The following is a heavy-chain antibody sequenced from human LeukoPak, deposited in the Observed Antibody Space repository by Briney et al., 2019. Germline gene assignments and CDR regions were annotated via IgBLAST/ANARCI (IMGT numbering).Heavy chain of an antibody. J-gene: IGHJ4*02. V-gene: IGHV3-23*01. CDR1: GFTFNSYV. CDR2: FNGRGGYT. CDR3: AKGDQPLLYGGAFDS. D-gene: IGHD2-2*02. Sequence: GGTLRLSCEVSGFTFNSYVMSWVRRAPGKGLEWVSSFNGRGGYTFYANSVKGRFTLSSDNSKNTLHLQMISLRAEDTAVYYCAKGDQPLLYGGAFDSWGQGTLVTVSS.